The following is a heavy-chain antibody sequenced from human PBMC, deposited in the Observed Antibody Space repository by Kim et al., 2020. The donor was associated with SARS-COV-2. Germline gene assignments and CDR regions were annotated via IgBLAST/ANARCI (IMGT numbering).Heavy chain of an antibody. CDR2: INPNSGGT. Sequence: ASVKVSCKASGYTFTGYYMHWVRQAPGQGLEWMGWINPNSGGTNYAQKFQGRVTMTRDTSISTAYMELSRLRSDDTAVYYCATAHDYGDYCMDYWGQGTLVTVSS. J-gene: IGHJ4*02. CDR3: ATAHDYGDYCMDY. D-gene: IGHD4-17*01. CDR1: GYTFTGYY. V-gene: IGHV1-2*02.